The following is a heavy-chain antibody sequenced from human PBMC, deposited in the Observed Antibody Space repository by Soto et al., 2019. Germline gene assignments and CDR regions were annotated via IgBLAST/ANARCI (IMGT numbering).Heavy chain of an antibody. CDR3: ARVPPPDYYDSSGYYSYFDY. D-gene: IGHD3-22*01. CDR1: GYTLTELS. V-gene: IGHV1-24*01. J-gene: IGHJ4*02. CDR2: FDPEDGET. Sequence: ASVKVSCKVSGYTLTELSMHWVRQAPGKGLEWMGGFDPEDGETIYAQKFQGRVTMTEDTSTDTAYMELSSLRSEDTAVYYCARVPPPDYYDSSGYYSYFDYWGQGTLVTVSS.